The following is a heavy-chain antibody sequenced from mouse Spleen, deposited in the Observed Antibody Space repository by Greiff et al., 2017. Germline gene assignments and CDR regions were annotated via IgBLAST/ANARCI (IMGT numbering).Heavy chain of an antibody. D-gene: IGHD4-1*01. CDR2: ISRGGGNT. J-gene: IGHJ2*01. CDR3: ARQGLGWERGFDY. V-gene: IGHV5-9*01. CDR1: GFTFSSYA. Sequence: DVMLVESGGGLVKLGGSLKLSCAASGFTFSSYAMSWVRQTPEKRLEWVATISRGGGNTYYPDSVKGRFTISRDNAKNTLYLQMSSLKSEDTAMYYCARQGLGWERGFDYWGQSTTLTGSS.